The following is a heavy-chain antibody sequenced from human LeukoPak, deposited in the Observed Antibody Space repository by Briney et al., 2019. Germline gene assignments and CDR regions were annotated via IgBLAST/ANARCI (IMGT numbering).Heavy chain of an antibody. CDR1: GVSISSGGYY. Sequence: PSQTLSLTCTVSGVSISSGGYYWSWIRQPPGKGLEWIGYIYHSGSTYYNPSLKSRVTISVDTSKNQFSLKLSSVTAADTAVYYCARVGYSSGLDYWGQGTLVTVSS. CDR3: ARVGYSSGLDY. CDR2: IYHSGST. J-gene: IGHJ4*02. V-gene: IGHV4-30-2*01. D-gene: IGHD6-19*01.